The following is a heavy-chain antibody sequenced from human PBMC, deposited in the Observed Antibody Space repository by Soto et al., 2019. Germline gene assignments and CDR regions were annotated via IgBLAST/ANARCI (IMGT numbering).Heavy chain of an antibody. D-gene: IGHD2-2*01. V-gene: IGHV4-59*12. Sequence: SETLSLTCPVSGGSISSYHWSWIRQPPGKGLEWIGEIYNSGSTNYNPSLRSRVTISVDTSQNQVSLRLTSVTAADTAVYYCAKEMGFCTTTSCHAGPLYFYMDLWGKGTTVTVSS. CDR1: GGSISSYH. CDR2: IYNSGST. J-gene: IGHJ6*03. CDR3: AKEMGFCTTTSCHAGPLYFYMDL.